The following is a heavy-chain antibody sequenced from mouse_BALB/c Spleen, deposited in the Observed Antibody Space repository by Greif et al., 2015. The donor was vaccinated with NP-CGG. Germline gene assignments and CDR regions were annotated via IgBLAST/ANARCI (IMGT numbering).Heavy chain of an antibody. CDR2: INPSSGYT. J-gene: IGHJ1*01. Sequence: VQLQQSGAELARPGASVKMSCKASGYTFTSYTMHWVKQRPGQGLEWIGYINPSSGYTNYNQKFKDKATLTADKSSSTAYMQLSSLTSEDSAVYYCARSGLLRYWYFDVWGAGTTVTVSS. D-gene: IGHD2-3*01. CDR3: ARSGLLRYWYFDV. V-gene: IGHV1-4*01. CDR1: GYTFTSYT.